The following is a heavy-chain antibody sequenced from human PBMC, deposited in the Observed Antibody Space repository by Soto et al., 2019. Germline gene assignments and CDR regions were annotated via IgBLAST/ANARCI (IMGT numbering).Heavy chain of an antibody. CDR3: AKAKITIFGVVYGMDV. V-gene: IGHV3-9*01. CDR1: GFTFDDYA. Sequence: EVQLVESGGGLVQPGRSLRLSCAASGFTFDDYAMHWVRQAPGKGLEWVSGISWNSGSIGYADSVKGRFTISRDNAKNSLYLQMNSLRAEDTALYYCAKAKITIFGVVYGMDVWGQGTTVTVSS. CDR2: ISWNSGSI. D-gene: IGHD3-3*01. J-gene: IGHJ6*02.